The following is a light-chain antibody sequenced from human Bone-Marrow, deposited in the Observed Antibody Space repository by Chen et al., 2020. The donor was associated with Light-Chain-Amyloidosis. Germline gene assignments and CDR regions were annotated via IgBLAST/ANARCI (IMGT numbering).Light chain of an antibody. Sequence: SYVLTQPSSVSVAPGQTATIAWGGNNIGSTSVHWYQQTPGQAPLLVVYDDRDRPSGIHERLSRSDSGNTPTLTISRVEAGDEADYYCQVWDRCSDRPVFGGGTKLTVL. CDR3: QVWDRCSDRPV. CDR2: DDR. CDR1: NIGSTS. V-gene: IGLV3-21*02. J-gene: IGLJ3*02.